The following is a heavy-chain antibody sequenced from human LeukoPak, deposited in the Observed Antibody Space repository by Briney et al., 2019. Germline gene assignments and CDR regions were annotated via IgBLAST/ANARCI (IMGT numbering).Heavy chain of an antibody. CDR1: GYTFTSYG. D-gene: IGHD3-10*01. CDR2: ISAYNGNT. V-gene: IGHV1-18*01. Sequence: VASVKVSCKASGYTFTSYGISWVRQAPGQGLEWMGWISAYNGNTNYAQKLQGRVTMTTDTSTSTAYMELRSLRSDDTAVYYCATNILVRDIINWFDPWGQGTLVTVSS. CDR3: ATNILVRDIINWFDP. J-gene: IGHJ5*02.